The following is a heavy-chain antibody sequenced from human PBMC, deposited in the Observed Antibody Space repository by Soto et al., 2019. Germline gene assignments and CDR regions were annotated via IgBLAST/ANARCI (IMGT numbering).Heavy chain of an antibody. CDR1: GFTFSNAW. CDR2: IKSKTDGGTT. V-gene: IGHV3-15*01. Sequence: GGSLRLSCAASGFTFSNAWMSWVRQAPGKGLEWVGRIKSKTDGGTTDYAAPVKGRFTISRDDSKNTLYLQMNSLKTEDTAVYFCTTGGFGRTAGCYYYYGMDVWGQGTTVTVSS. D-gene: IGHD3-10*01. CDR3: TTGGFGRTAGCYYYYGMDV. J-gene: IGHJ6*02.